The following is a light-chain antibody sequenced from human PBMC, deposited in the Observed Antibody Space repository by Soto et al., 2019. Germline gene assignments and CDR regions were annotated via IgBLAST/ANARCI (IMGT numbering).Light chain of an antibody. Sequence: DIQMTQSPSTLSASVGDRVTITCRASQSISSWLAWYQQKPGKAPKLLIYKASSLESGVPSRFSGSRSGTEFTLTISSLQPDDFATNSCQQYKIYPWTFGQGTKVEIK. V-gene: IGKV1-5*03. CDR2: KAS. CDR3: QQYKIYPWT. CDR1: QSISSW. J-gene: IGKJ1*01.